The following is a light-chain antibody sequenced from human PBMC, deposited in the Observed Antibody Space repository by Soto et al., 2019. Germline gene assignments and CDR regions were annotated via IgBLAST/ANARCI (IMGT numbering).Light chain of an antibody. CDR3: SSYTSRSTLVV. J-gene: IGLJ2*01. CDR2: DVS. CDR1: SRDVGGYNY. V-gene: IGLV2-14*01. Sequence: QSALTQPASVSGCPGQSITISCSGTSRDVGGYNYGSWYQQHPGKAPKRMIYDVSTLPSGVSNLFTGAKSVNTASLTISGLQAEDEAESYCSSYTSRSTLVVSGGWTKVTVL.